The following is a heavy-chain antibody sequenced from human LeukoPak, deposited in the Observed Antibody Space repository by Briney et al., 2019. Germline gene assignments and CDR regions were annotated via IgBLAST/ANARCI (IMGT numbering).Heavy chain of an antibody. V-gene: IGHV3-23*01. J-gene: IGHJ4*02. D-gene: IGHD6-19*01. CDR1: GFTFSSYA. Sequence: QPGGSLRLSCAASGFTFSSYAMTWVRQAPGKGLEWVSGISDSGGSAYYADSVKGRFTISRDNSKNRLSLQMNSLRAEDTAVYYCAKDQWLVLFGASDWGQGTLVTVSS. CDR2: ISDSGGSA. CDR3: AKDQWLVLFGASD.